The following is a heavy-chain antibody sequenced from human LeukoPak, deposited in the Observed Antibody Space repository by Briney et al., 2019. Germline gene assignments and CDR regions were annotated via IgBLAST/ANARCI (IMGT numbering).Heavy chain of an antibody. CDR3: ATLRSDSSGWYYFDY. J-gene: IGHJ4*02. Sequence: GGSLRLSCAASGFTFRDYTMNWVRQAPGKGLEWVSAISKSGTYIKYADSVKGRFTVSRDNAKNSLFLQMNSLRTEDTAVYYCATLRSDSSGWYYFDYWGQGTLVTVSS. V-gene: IGHV3-21*01. CDR2: ISKSGTYI. CDR1: GFTFRDYT. D-gene: IGHD6-19*01.